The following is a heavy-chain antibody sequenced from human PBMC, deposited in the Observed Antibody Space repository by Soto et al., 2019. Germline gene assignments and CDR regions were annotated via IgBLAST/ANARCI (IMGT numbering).Heavy chain of an antibody. V-gene: IGHV4-61*01. CDR1: GGSVSSGSYY. CDR2: IYYSGST. D-gene: IGHD3-16*01. J-gene: IGHJ5*02. CDR3: ARGTDYVWWA. Sequence: PSETLSLTCTVSGGSVSSGSYYWSWIRQPPGKGLEWIGDIYYSGSTNYNPSLRSRATISVDRSKNQFSLNLISVTAADTAIYYCARGTDYVWWALGQGTLVTVSS.